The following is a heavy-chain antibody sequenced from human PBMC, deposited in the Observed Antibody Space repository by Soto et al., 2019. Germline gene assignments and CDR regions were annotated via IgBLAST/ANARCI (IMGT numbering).Heavy chain of an antibody. V-gene: IGHV1-46*01. D-gene: IGHD3-3*01. CDR2: INPGSGAA. CDR3: ARGGEVGVAGSAAFAM. Sequence: QVQLVQSGAEVKKPGASVKISCTASGYTVTTHYMHWVRQAPGRGLEWMGAINPGSGAAKYTQTFQARVTMTRDTSTNTVYMEMSALRSEDTAVFYCARGGEVGVAGSAAFAMWGPGTMVTVSS. CDR1: GYTVTTHY. J-gene: IGHJ3*02.